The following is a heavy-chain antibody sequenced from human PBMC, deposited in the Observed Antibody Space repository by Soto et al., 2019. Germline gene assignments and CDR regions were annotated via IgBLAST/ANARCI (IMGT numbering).Heavy chain of an antibody. CDR1: GASLSSYY. D-gene: IGHD3-16*01. CDR3: ARVGGGYYYYGMDV. J-gene: IGHJ6*02. V-gene: IGHV4-59*01. CDR2: IYYSGST. Sequence: PSETLSLTCVVSGASLSSYYWSWIRQPPGKGLEWIGYIYYSGSTNYNPSLKSRVTISVDTSKNQFSLKLSSVTAADTAVYYCARVGGGYYYYGMDVWGQGTTVTSP.